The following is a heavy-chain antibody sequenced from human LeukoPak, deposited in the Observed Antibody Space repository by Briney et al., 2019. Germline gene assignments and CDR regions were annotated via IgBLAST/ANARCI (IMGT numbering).Heavy chain of an antibody. CDR3: ARDQEYSYGYGRN. D-gene: IGHD5-18*01. V-gene: IGHV4-38-2*02. Sequence: EXLSLTXTVSGYSISSGYYWGRIRQPPGKGLEWIGSFYHSGDTYYNPSLKSRVTISVDTSKNQFSLNLRSVTAADTAVYFCARDQEYSYGYGRNWGQGTLVTVSS. CDR2: FYHSGDT. CDR1: GYSISSGYY. J-gene: IGHJ4*02.